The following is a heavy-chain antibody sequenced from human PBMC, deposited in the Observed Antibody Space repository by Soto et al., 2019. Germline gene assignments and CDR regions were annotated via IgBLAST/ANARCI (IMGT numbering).Heavy chain of an antibody. D-gene: IGHD6-19*01. Sequence: GGSLRLSCAASGFTFSSYGMHWVRQAPGKGLEWVAVISYDGSNRYYADSVKGRFTISRDNSKNTLYLQMNSLRAEDTAVYYCAKEHTPPSSGWYYFDYWGQGTLVTVSS. CDR2: ISYDGSNR. J-gene: IGHJ4*02. CDR3: AKEHTPPSSGWYYFDY. V-gene: IGHV3-30*18. CDR1: GFTFSSYG.